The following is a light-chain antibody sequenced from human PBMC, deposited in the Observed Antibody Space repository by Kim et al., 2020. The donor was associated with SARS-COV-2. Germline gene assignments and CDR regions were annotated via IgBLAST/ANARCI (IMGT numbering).Light chain of an antibody. CDR3: QQRSNWPRYS. Sequence: ILLTQSPATLCLSPGEKATLSCTASQSFCGNLAWYQQKPGQAPRILIYDATHRAPGVPDRFSGSGSGTDFTLTIISLEPEDFAVYFCQQRSNWPRYSFGQGTKLEIK. CDR2: DAT. CDR1: QSFCGN. J-gene: IGKJ2*03. V-gene: IGKV3-11*01.